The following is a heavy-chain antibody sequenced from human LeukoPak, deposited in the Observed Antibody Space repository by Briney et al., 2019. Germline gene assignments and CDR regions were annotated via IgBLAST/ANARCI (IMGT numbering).Heavy chain of an antibody. CDR2: ISSSTTST. Sequence: GGSLRLSCAASGFTFSTYSMNWVRQAPGKGLEWVSYISSSTTSTIYADSVKGRFTISRGNAKNSLYLQMNSLRDEDTAVYYCVVTTHYWGQGTLVTVSS. V-gene: IGHV3-48*02. CDR1: GFTFSTYS. D-gene: IGHD4-17*01. CDR3: VVTTHY. J-gene: IGHJ4*02.